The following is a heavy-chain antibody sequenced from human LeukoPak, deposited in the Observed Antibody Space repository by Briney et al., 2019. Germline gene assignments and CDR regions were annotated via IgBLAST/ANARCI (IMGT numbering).Heavy chain of an antibody. CDR1: GGTFSSYA. Sequence: ASVNVSCKASGGTFSSYAISWVRQAPGQGLEWMGWIGPHNGNTNYAQKLQGRVTMTTDTSTSTAYMELRGLTSDDTAVYYCARGSSSSWYVWGQGTLVTVSS. J-gene: IGHJ4*02. V-gene: IGHV1-18*01. CDR3: ARGSSSSWYV. D-gene: IGHD6-13*01. CDR2: IGPHNGNT.